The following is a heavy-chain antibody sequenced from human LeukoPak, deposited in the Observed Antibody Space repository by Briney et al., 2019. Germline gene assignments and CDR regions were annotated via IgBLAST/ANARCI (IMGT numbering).Heavy chain of an antibody. CDR3: ARVGDFWSGDTDAFDI. CDR1: GFTFNNYG. V-gene: IGHV3-30*02. Sequence: GGSLRLSCAASGFTFNNYGIHWVRQAPGKGLEWVSFIMYDGTSKYYADSVKGRFTISRDNAKNSLYLQMNSLRAEDTAVYYCARVGDFWSGDTDAFDIWGQGTMVTVSS. D-gene: IGHD3-3*01. J-gene: IGHJ3*02. CDR2: IMYDGTSK.